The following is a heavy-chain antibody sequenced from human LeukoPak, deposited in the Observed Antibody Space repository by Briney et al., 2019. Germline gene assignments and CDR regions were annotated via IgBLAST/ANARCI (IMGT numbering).Heavy chain of an antibody. CDR2: IKNDGGEK. Sequence: GGSLGLSCAASGFTFSNYWMTWVRQAPGKGLERVANIKNDGGEKYYMESVKGRFTISRDNAKNSLYLQMNSLTVEDTAVYYCARDMGWQQFDQWGQGTLVTVSS. CDR3: ARDMGWQQFDQ. J-gene: IGHJ4*02. D-gene: IGHD5-24*01. V-gene: IGHV3-7*01. CDR1: GFTFSNYW.